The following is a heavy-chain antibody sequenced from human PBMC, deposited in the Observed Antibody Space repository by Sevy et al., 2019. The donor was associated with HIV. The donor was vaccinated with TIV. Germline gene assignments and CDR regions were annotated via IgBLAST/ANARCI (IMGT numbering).Heavy chain of an antibody. CDR3: ARDVAARPKGAFDI. CDR2: IYTSGST. V-gene: IGHV4-4*07. CDR1: GGSISSYY. Sequence: SETLSLTCTVSGGSISSYYWSWIRQPAGKGLEWIGRIYTSGSTNYNPSLKSRVTMSVDTSKNQFSLKLSSVTAADTAVYYCARDVAARPKGAFDIWGQGTMVTVSS. D-gene: IGHD6-6*01. J-gene: IGHJ3*02.